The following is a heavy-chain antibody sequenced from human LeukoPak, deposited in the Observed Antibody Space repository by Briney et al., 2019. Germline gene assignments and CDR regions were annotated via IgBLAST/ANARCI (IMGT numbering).Heavy chain of an antibody. D-gene: IGHD4-23*01. Sequence: GGSLRLSRAASGFTVSSNYMSWVRQAPGKGLEWVSVIYSGGSTYYADSVKGRFTIFRDNSKNTLYLQMNSLRVEDTAVYYCARDGDGGLYYYYGMDVWGQGTTVTVSS. CDR3: ARDGDGGLYYYYGMDV. CDR1: GFTVSSNY. J-gene: IGHJ6*02. V-gene: IGHV3-53*01. CDR2: IYSGGST.